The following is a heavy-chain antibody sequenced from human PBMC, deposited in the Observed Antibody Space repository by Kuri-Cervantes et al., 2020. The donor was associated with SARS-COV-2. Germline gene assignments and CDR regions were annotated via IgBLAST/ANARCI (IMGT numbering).Heavy chain of an antibody. CDR3: AKDRYFDGRGGYYELGY. D-gene: IGHD3-22*01. CDR1: GDSISSCCYY. V-gene: IGHV4-39*02. CDR2: IEYSGST. Sequence: SETLSLTCTVSGDSISSCCYYWGWIRQPPGKGLEWIGSIEYSGSTYYNPSLKSRVTISIDKSKNQLSLKLASVTAADTAVYYCAKDRYFDGRGGYYELGYWGQGVLVTVSS. J-gene: IGHJ4*02.